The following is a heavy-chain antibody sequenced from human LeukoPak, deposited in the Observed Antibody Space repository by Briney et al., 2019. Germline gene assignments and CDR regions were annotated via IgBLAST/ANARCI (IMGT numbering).Heavy chain of an antibody. CDR2: MNPNSGNT. CDR3: ARDPPRATMVRGAGGDY. Sequence: ASVKVSCKASGHTFTSYDINWVRQATGQGLEWMGWMNPNSGNTGYAQKFQGRVTMTRNTSISTAYMELSSLGSEDTAVYYCARDPPRATMVRGAGGDYWGQGTLVTVSS. D-gene: IGHD3-10*01. J-gene: IGHJ4*02. V-gene: IGHV1-8*01. CDR1: GHTFTSYD.